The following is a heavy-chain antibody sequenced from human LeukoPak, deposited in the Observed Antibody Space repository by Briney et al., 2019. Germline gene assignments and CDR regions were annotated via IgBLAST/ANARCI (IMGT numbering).Heavy chain of an antibody. V-gene: IGHV3-30*18. Sequence: PGRSLRLSCAASGFTFSSYGMHWVRQAPGKGLEWVAVISYDGSNKYYADPVKGRFTISRDNSKNTLYLQMNSLRAEDMAVYYCVKRWTGTTIGQQDYWGQGTLVTVSS. CDR1: GFTFSSYG. J-gene: IGHJ4*02. D-gene: IGHD1-1*01. CDR3: VKRWTGTTIGQQDY. CDR2: ISYDGSNK.